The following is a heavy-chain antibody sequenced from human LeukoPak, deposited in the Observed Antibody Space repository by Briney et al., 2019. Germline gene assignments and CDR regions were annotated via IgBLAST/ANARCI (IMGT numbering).Heavy chain of an antibody. CDR3: ASSDDYGGNRFDY. CDR2: ISSSATSL. V-gene: IGHV3-48*02. Sequence: AGSLRLSCAASGFTFSIYSMNWVRQPPGKGLEWVSYISSSATSLYYADSVRRRFTISRDNAKNSLFLQMDSLRDDDTAVYYCASSDDYGGNRFDYWGRGTLVTVSS. D-gene: IGHD4-23*01. CDR1: GFTFSIYS. J-gene: IGHJ4*02.